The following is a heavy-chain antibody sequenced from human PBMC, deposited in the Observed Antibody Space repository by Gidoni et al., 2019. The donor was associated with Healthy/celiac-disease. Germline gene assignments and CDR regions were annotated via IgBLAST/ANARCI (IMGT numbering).Heavy chain of an antibody. J-gene: IGHJ4*02. Sequence: QVQLVESGGGVVQPGRSLRLSCAASGFPFRRAGMHWVRQAPGKGLEWVAVISYDGSNKYYADSVKGRFTISRDNSKNTLYLQMNSLRAEDTAVYYCANAPPYYYDSSGYYPDYWGQGTLVTVSS. CDR1: GFPFRRAG. CDR2: ISYDGSNK. V-gene: IGHV3-30*18. CDR3: ANAPPYYYDSSGYYPDY. D-gene: IGHD3-22*01.